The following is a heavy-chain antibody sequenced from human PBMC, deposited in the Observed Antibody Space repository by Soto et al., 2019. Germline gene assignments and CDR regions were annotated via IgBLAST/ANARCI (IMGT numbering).Heavy chain of an antibody. D-gene: IGHD3-16*01. CDR3: ASLGRHG. CDR2: IKQDGSEK. Sequence: PGGSLRLSCAASGFTFSDSWMDWVRQAPGKGPEWVANIKQDGSEKNYVDSVKGRFIISRDNAKNSLYLQMNSLRAEDTAVYYCASLGRHGWGQGTTVPVSS. J-gene: IGHJ6*02. V-gene: IGHV3-7*01. CDR1: GFTFSDSW.